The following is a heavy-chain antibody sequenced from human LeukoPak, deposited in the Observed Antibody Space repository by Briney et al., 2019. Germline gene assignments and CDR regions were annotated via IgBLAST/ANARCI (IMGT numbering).Heavy chain of an antibody. CDR1: GGSISSGGYY. Sequence: SETLSLTCTVSGGSISSGGYYWSWIRQHPGKGLEWIGYIYYSGSTYYNPSLKSRVTISVDTSKDQFSLKLSSVTAADTAVYYCARELRKDWFDPWGQGTLVTVSS. CDR2: IYYSGST. CDR3: ARELRKDWFDP. D-gene: IGHD3-16*01. V-gene: IGHV4-31*03. J-gene: IGHJ5*02.